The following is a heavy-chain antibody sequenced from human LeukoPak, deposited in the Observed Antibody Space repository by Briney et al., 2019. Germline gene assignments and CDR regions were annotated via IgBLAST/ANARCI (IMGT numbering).Heavy chain of an antibody. CDR2: INHSGST. CDR1: GGSFSGYY. V-gene: IGHV4-34*01. Sequence: SETLSLTCTVYGGSFSGYYWSWIRQPPGKGLEWIGEINHSGSTNYNPSLKSRVTISVDTSKNRFSLKLSSVTAADTAVYYCAIIGYSSGDPHGGLDYWGQGTLVTVSS. CDR3: AIIGYSSGDPHGGLDY. J-gene: IGHJ4*02. D-gene: IGHD6-19*01.